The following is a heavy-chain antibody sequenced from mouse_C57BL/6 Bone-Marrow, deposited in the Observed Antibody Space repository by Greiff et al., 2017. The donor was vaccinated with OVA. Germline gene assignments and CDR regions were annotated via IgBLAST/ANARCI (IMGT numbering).Heavy chain of an antibody. Sequence: EVQLQQSGPELVKPGASVKISCKASGYTFTDYYMNWVKQSHGKSLEWIGDINPNNGGTSYNQKFKGKATLTVDKSSSTAYMELRSLTSEDSAVYYCFYYYGTPWGFDYWGQGTTLTVSS. V-gene: IGHV1-26*01. D-gene: IGHD1-1*01. CDR2: INPNNGGT. CDR1: GYTFTDYY. CDR3: FYYYGTPWGFDY. J-gene: IGHJ2*01.